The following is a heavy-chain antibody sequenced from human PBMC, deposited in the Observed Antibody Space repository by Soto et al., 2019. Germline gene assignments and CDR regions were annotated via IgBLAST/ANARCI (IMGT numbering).Heavy chain of an antibody. D-gene: IGHD2-21*02. V-gene: IGHV1-24*01. Sequence: ASVKVSCKVSGYTLTELSMHWVRQAPGKGLEWMGGFDPEDGETIYAQKFQGRVTMTEDTSTDTAYMELSSLRSEDTAVYYCATGIAYCGGDCYSYSGQGTLVTVSS. CDR2: FDPEDGET. J-gene: IGHJ4*02. CDR3: ATGIAYCGGDCYSY. CDR1: GYTLTELS.